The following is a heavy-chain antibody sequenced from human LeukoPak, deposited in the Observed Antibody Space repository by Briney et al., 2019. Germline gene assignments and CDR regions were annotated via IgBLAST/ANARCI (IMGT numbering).Heavy chain of an antibody. J-gene: IGHJ4*02. D-gene: IGHD2/OR15-2a*01. CDR1: GNYW. V-gene: IGHV3-74*01. CDR3: VSFYETY. CDR2: INSDGSWT. Sequence: GGSLRLSCEASGNYWINWVRQAPGKGLVWVSHINSDGSWTSYADSVKGRFTISKDNAKNTVYLQMNSLRAEDTAVYYCVSFYETYWGRGTLVTVSS.